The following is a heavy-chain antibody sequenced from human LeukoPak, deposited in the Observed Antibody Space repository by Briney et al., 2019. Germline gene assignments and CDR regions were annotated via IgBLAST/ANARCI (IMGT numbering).Heavy chain of an antibody. J-gene: IGHJ6*02. V-gene: IGHV1-8*01. CDR3: ASIGVVPAAISPPSAYYYYYGMDV. CDR2: MNPNSGNT. CDR1: GYTFTSYD. D-gene: IGHD2-2*01. Sequence: PSVKLSCNASGYTFTSYDINWGRQATGQGLEWMGWMNPNSGNTGSAQKFQGRVTMTRNTSISTAYMELSSLRSEDTAVYYCASIGVVPAAISPPSAYYYYYGMDVWGQGTTVTVSS.